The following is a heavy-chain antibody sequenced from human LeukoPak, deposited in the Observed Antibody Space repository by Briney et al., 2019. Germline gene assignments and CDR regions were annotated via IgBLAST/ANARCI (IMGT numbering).Heavy chain of an antibody. V-gene: IGHV3-7*01. D-gene: IGHD2-15*01. J-gene: IGHJ3*02. CDR1: EFTFSTYW. CDR3: ARHRSGGSQDDAFDI. CDR2: IKQDGSEK. Sequence: GGSLRLSCAASEFTFSTYWMTWVRQAPGKGLEWVADIKQDGSEKYYVDSVKGRFTISRQNAKKSLFLQMNSLRAEDTAVYYCARHRSGGSQDDAFDIWGQGTLVTVSS.